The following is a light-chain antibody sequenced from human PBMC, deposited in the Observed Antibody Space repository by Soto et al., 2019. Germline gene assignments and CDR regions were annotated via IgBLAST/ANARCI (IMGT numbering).Light chain of an antibody. CDR2: VAS. J-gene: IGKJ4*01. V-gene: IGKV1-9*01. Sequence: DIQLTQSPSFLSASVGDRVTITCRASQGISRYLAWYQQKPGKAPKLLIYVASTLQSGVPSRFSGSGSGTEFTLTISSLQPEDSATYYCQQLNSYPLFGGGTKVEIK. CDR1: QGISRY. CDR3: QQLNSYPL.